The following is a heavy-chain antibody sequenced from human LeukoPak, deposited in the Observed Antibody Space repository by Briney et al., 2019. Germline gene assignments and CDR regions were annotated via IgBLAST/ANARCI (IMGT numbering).Heavy chain of an antibody. Sequence: GGSPRLSCAASGFSFSSYYMSWVRQAPGKGLEWVALINPDGNERYYVDSVKGRFTISRDNSKNTLYLQMNSLRAEDTAVYYCAKAVVTRYWGQGTLVTVSS. CDR1: GFSFSSYY. J-gene: IGHJ4*02. CDR3: AKAVVTRY. D-gene: IGHD4-23*01. CDR2: INPDGNER. V-gene: IGHV3-7*01.